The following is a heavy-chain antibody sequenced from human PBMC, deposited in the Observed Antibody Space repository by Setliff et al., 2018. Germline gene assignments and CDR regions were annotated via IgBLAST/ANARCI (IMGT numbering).Heavy chain of an antibody. CDR2: VRGAGDSI. CDR1: GFTFDRET. Sequence: GGSLRLSCAASGFTFDRETMTWVRQAPGKGLEWVSAVRGAGDSIYYANSVGGRFTISRDNSKITLYLQMNSLRVEDTAVYYCARDNTLFGVVITGSWFDPWGQGTLVTVSS. J-gene: IGHJ5*02. V-gene: IGHV3-23*01. D-gene: IGHD3-3*01. CDR3: ARDNTLFGVVITGSWFDP.